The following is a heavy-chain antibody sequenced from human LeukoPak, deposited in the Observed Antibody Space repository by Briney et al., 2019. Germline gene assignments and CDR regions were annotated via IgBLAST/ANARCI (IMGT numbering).Heavy chain of an antibody. Sequence: GGSLRLSCAASGFMFNNYAMSWVRQTPGKGLEWVSGNSGGGGYTYYADSVKGRFIISRDNSNNTLYLHMNSLRGEDTAVYYCAKYGADIWIGGLSLPFDSWGQGTLVTVSS. CDR2: NSGGGGYT. V-gene: IGHV3-23*01. J-gene: IGHJ4*02. CDR3: AKYGADIWIGGLSLPFDS. D-gene: IGHD3-10*01. CDR1: GFMFNNYA.